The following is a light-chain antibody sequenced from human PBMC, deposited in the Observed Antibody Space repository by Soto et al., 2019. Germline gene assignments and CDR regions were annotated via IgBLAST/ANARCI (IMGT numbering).Light chain of an antibody. CDR1: SNDVGGYNY. CDR3: SSYGGANTVV. Sequence: QSALTQPPSASGSPGQSVTISCTGTSNDVGGYNYVSWYQQHPGKAPKLMIHEVSKRPSGVPDRFSGSKSGNMASLTVSGLLTEDEADYYCSSYGGANTVVFGGGTKLTVL. V-gene: IGLV2-8*01. J-gene: IGLJ2*01. CDR2: EVS.